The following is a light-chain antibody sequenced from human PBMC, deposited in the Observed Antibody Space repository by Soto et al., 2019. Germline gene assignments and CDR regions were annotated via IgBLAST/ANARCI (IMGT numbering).Light chain of an antibody. V-gene: IGKV3-11*01. Sequence: EIVLTQSPATLSVSPGERATLSCMASQSVFSRLAWYQHKPGQAPRLLISGASNGASGIPARFSAWGSGTDFTLTISRVDPADFAFYYCQQYFTSPITFGQGTRLEIK. CDR1: QSVFSR. J-gene: IGKJ5*01. CDR2: GAS. CDR3: QQYFTSPIT.